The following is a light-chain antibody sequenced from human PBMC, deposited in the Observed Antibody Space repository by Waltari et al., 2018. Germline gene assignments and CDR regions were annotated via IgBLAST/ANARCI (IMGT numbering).Light chain of an antibody. V-gene: IGKV3-11*01. Sequence: EVVLTQSPVTLSLSPGERATLSCRASQSVGTYLAWYQQKPGQAPRLLIYSASSRATGIPARFSGSGSGTDFTFTISSLEPEDFAVYYCQQRSRWPPWTFGQGTKVEIK. J-gene: IGKJ1*01. CDR1: QSVGTY. CDR3: QQRSRWPPWT. CDR2: SAS.